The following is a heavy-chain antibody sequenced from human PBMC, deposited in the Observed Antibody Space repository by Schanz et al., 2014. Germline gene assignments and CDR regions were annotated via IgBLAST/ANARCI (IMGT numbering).Heavy chain of an antibody. CDR3: ARGGSVATIAPYTWFDP. CDR2: IYSRGSS. CDR1: GGSISSATYY. D-gene: IGHD5-12*01. J-gene: IGHJ5*02. V-gene: IGHV4-61*02. Sequence: QVQLQESGPGLVKPSQTLSLTCTVSGGSISSATYYWSWVRQPAGKGLEWIGRIYSRGSSTYNPSRKSRVAITIDPPNNQFPRKRNSVTAADTAVYYCARGGSVATIAPYTWFDPWGQGTLVTVAS.